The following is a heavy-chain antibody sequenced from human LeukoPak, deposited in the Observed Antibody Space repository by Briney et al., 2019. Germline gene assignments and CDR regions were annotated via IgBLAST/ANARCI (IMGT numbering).Heavy chain of an antibody. CDR3: AKDTQQWELRSFDY. J-gene: IGHJ4*02. V-gene: IGHV3-9*01. CDR2: ISWNSGSI. D-gene: IGHD1-26*01. Sequence: GGSLRHSCPASGFTFDDYPIHRVRQARGKGLARVSGISWNSGSIGYADSVKGRFTISRDNAKNSLYLQMNSLRAEDTALYYCAKDTQQWELRSFDYWGQGTLVTVSS. CDR1: GFTFDDYP.